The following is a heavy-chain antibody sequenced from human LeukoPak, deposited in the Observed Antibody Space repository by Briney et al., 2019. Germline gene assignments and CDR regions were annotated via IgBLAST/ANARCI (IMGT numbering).Heavy chain of an antibody. V-gene: IGHV1-18*01. Sequence: ASVKVSCKASGYTFTTYGISWVRLAPGQGLEWMGWISAYNGNTNYAQQFQGRVTTTTDTSMSTAYMELRSLRSDDTAVYYCARDLIAVRPGWFDPWGQGSLVTVSS. J-gene: IGHJ5*02. CDR2: ISAYNGNT. CDR1: GYTFTTYG. CDR3: ARDLIAVRPGWFDP. D-gene: IGHD6-6*01.